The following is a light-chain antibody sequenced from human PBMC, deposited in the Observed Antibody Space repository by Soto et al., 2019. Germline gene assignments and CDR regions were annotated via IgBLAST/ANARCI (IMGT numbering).Light chain of an antibody. J-gene: IGKJ1*01. V-gene: IGKV3-20*01. CDR2: GAS. CDR3: QQYGSSPRT. CDR1: QSVSSSY. Sequence: SVLTQSTGTLSLSPGERATLSCRASQSVSSSYLAWYQQKPGQAPRLLIYGASSRATGIPDRFSGSGSGTDFTLTISRLEAEDFAVYYCQQYGSSPRTFGQGTKVDI.